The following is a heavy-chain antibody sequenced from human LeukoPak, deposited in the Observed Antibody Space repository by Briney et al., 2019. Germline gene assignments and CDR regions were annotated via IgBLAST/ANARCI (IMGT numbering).Heavy chain of an antibody. CDR3: AKGKYSYGLLDY. CDR1: GFTFTSYA. CDR2: ISGSDGST. D-gene: IGHD5-18*01. Sequence: GGSLRLSCAASGFTFTSYAMSWVRQTPGKGLEWVSSISGSDGSTLYADSVKGRFTISRDNPKNTLYVQMNSLRGEGTAVYYCAKGKYSYGLLDYWGQGTLVTVSS. V-gene: IGHV3-23*01. J-gene: IGHJ4*02.